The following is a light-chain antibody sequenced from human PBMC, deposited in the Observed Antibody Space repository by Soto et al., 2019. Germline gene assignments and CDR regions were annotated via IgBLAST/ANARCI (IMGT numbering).Light chain of an antibody. CDR2: DAS. J-gene: IGKJ1*01. CDR3: QQYNSYSSGT. V-gene: IGKV1-5*01. CDR1: QSIRSW. Sequence: DIQMTQSPSTLSASVGDRVTITCRASQSIRSWLAWYQQKPGKAPNLLIYDASSLESGVPSRFSGSGSGTEFTLTISSLQPDDFATYYCQQYNSYSSGTFGQGTKVEI.